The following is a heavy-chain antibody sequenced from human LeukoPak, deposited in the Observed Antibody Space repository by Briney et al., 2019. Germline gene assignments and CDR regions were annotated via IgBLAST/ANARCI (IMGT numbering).Heavy chain of an antibody. J-gene: IGHJ6*02. D-gene: IGHD4-17*01. CDR2: IKGGGDST. Sequence: GGSLRLSCAASGFTFRSYAMSWVRQAPGKGLEWVSSIKGGGDSTDYADSVKGRLTISRANSENTLYLQMNSLRAEDTAIYYCARDQSVTNYYYGMDVWGQGTTVTVSS. CDR1: GFTFRSYA. V-gene: IGHV3-23*01. CDR3: ARDQSVTNYYYGMDV.